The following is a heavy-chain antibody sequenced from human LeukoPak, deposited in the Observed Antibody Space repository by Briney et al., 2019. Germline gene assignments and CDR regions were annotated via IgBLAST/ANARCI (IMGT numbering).Heavy chain of an antibody. D-gene: IGHD2-2*01. V-gene: IGHV1-18*01. CDR1: GYTFTSYG. J-gene: IGHJ4*02. Sequence: ASVKVSCKASGYTFTSYGISWVRRAPGQGLEWMGWISAYNGNTNYAQKLQGRVTMTTDTSTSTAYMELRSLRSDDTALYYCVKHSAPVLAAARFDYWGQGNLVTVSS. CDR2: ISAYNGNT. CDR3: VKHSAPVLAAARFDY.